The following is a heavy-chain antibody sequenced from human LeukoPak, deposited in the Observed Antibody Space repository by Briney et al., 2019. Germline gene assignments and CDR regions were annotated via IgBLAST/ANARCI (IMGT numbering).Heavy chain of an antibody. J-gene: IGHJ4*02. CDR2: IYSGGST. Sequence: PGGSLRLSCAASGFTVSNNYMSWVRQAPGKGLEWVSVIYSGGSTHYADSVKGRFIISRDNSKNTVYLQMNSLRAEDTAVYYCARANSGHTDSYFDYWGQGTLVTVSS. D-gene: IGHD3-10*01. V-gene: IGHV3-53*01. CDR1: GFTVSNNY. CDR3: ARANSGHTDSYFDY.